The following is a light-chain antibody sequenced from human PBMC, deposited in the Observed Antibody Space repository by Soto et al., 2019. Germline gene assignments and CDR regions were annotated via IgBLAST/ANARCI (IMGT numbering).Light chain of an antibody. V-gene: IGLV2-14*01. Sequence: QSALTQPPSVSGSPGQSITISCTGTSSDVGGYNFVSWYQQHPGKAPKLMIYEVTNRPSGVSHRFSGSKSGNTASLTIAGLPDYDEDDYCGSSSASSRAGLFGEGTKLTVL. J-gene: IGLJ3*02. CDR1: SSDVGGYNF. CDR3: SSSASSRAGL. CDR2: EVT.